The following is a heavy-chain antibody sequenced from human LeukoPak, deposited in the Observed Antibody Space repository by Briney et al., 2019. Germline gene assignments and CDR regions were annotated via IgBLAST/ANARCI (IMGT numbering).Heavy chain of an antibody. CDR2: IKQDGSEK. D-gene: IGHD6-13*01. CDR1: GFSFSNYW. Sequence: PGGSPRLSCADSGFSFSNYWMNWVRQAPGKGLEWVANIKQDGSEKYYVDSVKGRFTISRDNAKNSLFLQMNSLRAEDTALYYCATGGMWFNHWGQGTLVTVSS. CDR3: ATGGMWFNH. J-gene: IGHJ5*02. V-gene: IGHV3-7*01.